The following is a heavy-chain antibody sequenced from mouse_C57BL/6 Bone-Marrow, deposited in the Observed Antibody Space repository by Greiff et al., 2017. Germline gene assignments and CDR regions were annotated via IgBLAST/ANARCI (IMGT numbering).Heavy chain of an antibody. CDR1: GFTFSDYG. CDR2: ISNLAYSI. D-gene: IGHD1-1*01. V-gene: IGHV5-15*01. Sequence: EVKLVESGGGLVQPGGSLKLSCAASGFTFSDYGMAWVRQAPRKGPEWVAFISNLAYSIYYADTVTGRFTISRGNAKNTLYLEMSSLRSEDTAMYYCARQDYGSSYDYAMDYWGQGTSVTVSS. CDR3: ARQDYGSSYDYAMDY. J-gene: IGHJ4*01.